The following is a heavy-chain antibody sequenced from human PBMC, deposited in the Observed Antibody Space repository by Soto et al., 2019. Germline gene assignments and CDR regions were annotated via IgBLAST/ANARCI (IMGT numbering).Heavy chain of an antibody. V-gene: IGHV5-10-1*01. D-gene: IGHD4-17*01. CDR1: GYSFTSYW. J-gene: IGHJ4*02. CDR3: ARLGFYDLRLSPKDY. CDR2: IDPSDSYT. Sequence: TGESLKISCKGSGYSFTSYWISWVRQMPGKGLEWMGRIDPSDSYTNYSPSFQGHVTIPADKSISTAYLQWSSLKASDTAMYYCARLGFYDLRLSPKDYWGQGTLVTVPS.